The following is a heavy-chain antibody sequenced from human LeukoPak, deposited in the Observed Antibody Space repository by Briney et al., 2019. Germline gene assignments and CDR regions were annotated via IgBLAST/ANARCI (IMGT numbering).Heavy chain of an antibody. CDR1: GYTFTGYY. V-gene: IGHV1-2*06. Sequence: ASVKVSCKASGYTFTGYYMHWVRQATGQGLEWMGRINPNSGGTNYAQKFQGRVTMTRDTSISTAYMELSRLRSDDTAVYYCARESITMVRGVRQSWFDPWGQGTLVTVSS. CDR2: INPNSGGT. CDR3: ARESITMVRGVRQSWFDP. D-gene: IGHD3-10*01. J-gene: IGHJ5*02.